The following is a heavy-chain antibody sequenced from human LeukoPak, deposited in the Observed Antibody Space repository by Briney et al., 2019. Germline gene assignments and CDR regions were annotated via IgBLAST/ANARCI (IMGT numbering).Heavy chain of an antibody. CDR2: INSSSSYI. D-gene: IGHD1-1*01. CDR3: ARERGTFIRSFVWFDP. Sequence: PGGSLRLSCAASGFTFSSYTMNRVRQAPGKGLEWVSSINSSSSYIYYADSVKGRFTISRDNANNTLYLQRSSLRGEDTAVYYIARERGTFIRSFVWFDPWGQGTQVTVSS. V-gene: IGHV3-21*01. CDR1: GFTFSSYT. J-gene: IGHJ5*02.